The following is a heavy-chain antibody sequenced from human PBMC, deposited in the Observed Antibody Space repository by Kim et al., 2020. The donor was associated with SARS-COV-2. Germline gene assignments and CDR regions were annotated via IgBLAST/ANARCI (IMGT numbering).Heavy chain of an antibody. J-gene: IGHJ3*02. CDR1: GFTFSSYA. V-gene: IGHV3-30-3*01. Sequence: GGSLRLSCAASGFTFSSYAMHWVRQAPGKGLEWVAVISYDGSNKYYADSVKGRFTISRDNSKNTLYLQMNSLRAEDTAVYYCARAGGVGAIQAFDIWGQGTMVTVSS. CDR3: ARAGGVGAIQAFDI. CDR2: ISYDGSNK. D-gene: IGHD1-26*01.